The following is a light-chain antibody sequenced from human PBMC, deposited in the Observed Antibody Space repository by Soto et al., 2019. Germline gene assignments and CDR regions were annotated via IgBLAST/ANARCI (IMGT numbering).Light chain of an antibody. CDR1: SSDVGGYNY. V-gene: IGLV2-14*01. CDR3: SSYISSSTRV. CDR2: DVS. J-gene: IGLJ1*01. Sequence: QSVLTQPAYVSGSPGQSITISCTGTSSDVGGYNYVSWYQQHPGKAPKLMIYDVSNRPSGVSNRFSGSKSGNTASLTISGLQAEVEAGYYCSSYISSSTRVFGTGINVTVL.